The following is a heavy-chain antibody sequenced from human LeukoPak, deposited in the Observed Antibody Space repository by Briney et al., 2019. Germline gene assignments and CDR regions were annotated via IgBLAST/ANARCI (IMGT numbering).Heavy chain of an antibody. Sequence: GGSLRLSCAASGFTFSSYAMHWVRQAPGKGLEWVAVISYDGSNKYYADSVKGRFTISRDNSKNTLYLQMNSLRAEDTTVYYCARDLGGNEDYWGQGTLVTVSS. J-gene: IGHJ4*02. D-gene: IGHD4-23*01. V-gene: IGHV3-30-3*01. CDR1: GFTFSSYA. CDR2: ISYDGSNK. CDR3: ARDLGGNEDY.